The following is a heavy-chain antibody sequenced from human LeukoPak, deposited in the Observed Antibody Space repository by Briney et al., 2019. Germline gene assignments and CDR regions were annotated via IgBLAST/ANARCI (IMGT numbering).Heavy chain of an antibody. Sequence: SKTLSLTCTVSGGSISSGSYYWSWIRQPAGKGLEWIGRIYTSGSTNYNPSLKSRVTISVDTSKNQFSLKLSSVTAADTAVYYCARSTVTRLYNWFDPWGQGTLVTVSS. CDR1: GGSISSGSYY. D-gene: IGHD4-17*01. CDR2: IYTSGST. V-gene: IGHV4-61*02. CDR3: ARSTVTRLYNWFDP. J-gene: IGHJ5*02.